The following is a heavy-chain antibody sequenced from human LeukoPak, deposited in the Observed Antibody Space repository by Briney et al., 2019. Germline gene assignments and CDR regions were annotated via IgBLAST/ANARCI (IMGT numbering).Heavy chain of an antibody. V-gene: IGHV3-23*01. Sequence: PGGSLRLSCKASGFTFSTSGLNWVRHPPGTGLEWISGSSGSGGVTYYADSVKGRFTISSDNSKNTLYVQMNSLRAEDTAVYYCARDTSIERIAVADYGMDVWGQGTTVTVSS. CDR3: ARDTSIERIAVADYGMDV. CDR1: GFTFSTSG. D-gene: IGHD6-19*01. CDR2: SSGSGGVT. J-gene: IGHJ6*02.